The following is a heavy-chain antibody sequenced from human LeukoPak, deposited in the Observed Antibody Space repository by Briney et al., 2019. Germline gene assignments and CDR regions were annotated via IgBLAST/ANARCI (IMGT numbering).Heavy chain of an antibody. CDR1: GGSISSYY. J-gene: IGHJ3*02. Sequence: PSETLSLTCTVSGGSISSYYWSWIRQPAGKGLEWIGRIYTSGSTNYNPSLKSRVTMSVDTSKNQFSLKLSSVTAADTAVYCCARAANGYSSSWYGYDAFDIWGQGTMVTVSS. CDR2: IYTSGST. V-gene: IGHV4-4*07. CDR3: ARAANGYSSSWYGYDAFDI. D-gene: IGHD6-13*01.